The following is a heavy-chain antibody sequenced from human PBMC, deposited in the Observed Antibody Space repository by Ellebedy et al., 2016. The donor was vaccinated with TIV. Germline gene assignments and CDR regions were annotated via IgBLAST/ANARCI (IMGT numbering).Heavy chain of an antibody. J-gene: IGHJ3*02. CDR2: VSTYSNKT. Sequence: ASVKVSXXASGYTFTTSGIAWVRQAPGQGLDWVGWVSTYSNKTNYAQKLQGRVTMTTDTSTSTAYMELRSLGSDDTAVYYCARDSGRVAASDAFDIWGQGTMVTVSS. V-gene: IGHV1-18*01. CDR1: GYTFTTSG. CDR3: ARDSGRVAASDAFDI. D-gene: IGHD2-15*01.